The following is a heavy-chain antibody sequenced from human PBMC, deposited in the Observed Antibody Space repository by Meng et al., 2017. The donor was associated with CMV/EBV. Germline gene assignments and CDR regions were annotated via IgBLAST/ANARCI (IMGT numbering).Heavy chain of an antibody. D-gene: IGHD3-3*01. CDR3: ARGGFLEWLTHYYYYGMDV. Sequence: ASVKVSCKASGYTFTGYYMHWVRQAPGQGLEWMGWISAYNGNTNYAQKLQGRVTMTTDTSTSTAYMELRSLRSDDTAVYYCARGGFLEWLTHYYYYGMDVWGQGTTVTVSS. CDR2: ISAYNGNT. CDR1: GYTFTGYY. V-gene: IGHV1-18*04. J-gene: IGHJ6*02.